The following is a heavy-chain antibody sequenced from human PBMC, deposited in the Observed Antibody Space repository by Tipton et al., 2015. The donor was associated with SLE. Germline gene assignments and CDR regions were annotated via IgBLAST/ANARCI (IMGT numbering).Heavy chain of an antibody. J-gene: IGHJ3*02. CDR2: LHYNGNT. CDR1: DGSTSSYS. D-gene: IGHD3-22*01. CDR3: ARRRITMILARQVYAFDI. V-gene: IGHV4-59*01. Sequence: TLSLTCTVSDGSTSSYSWSWVRQPPGKGLEFLWYLHYNGNTVYNPSLKSRVTMSIDTSKNQFSLKLSSVTAADTAVYYCARRRITMILARQVYAFDIWGQGTMVTVSS.